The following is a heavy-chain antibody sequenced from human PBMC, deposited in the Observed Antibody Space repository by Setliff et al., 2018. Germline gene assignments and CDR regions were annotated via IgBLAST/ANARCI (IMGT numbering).Heavy chain of an antibody. CDR1: GGSITSGSNY. J-gene: IGHJ5*02. V-gene: IGHV4-61*09. D-gene: IGHD2-8*02. CDR2: VHPDGST. Sequence: PSETLSLTCTVSGGSITSGSNYWSWIRQPAGKGLEWIGHVHPDGSTNYNPSLYSRLIISVDTSKNQFSLKLTSVTAADTAVYYCVRALLWSGEGRFDPWGQGTLVTVSS. CDR3: VRALLWSGEGRFDP.